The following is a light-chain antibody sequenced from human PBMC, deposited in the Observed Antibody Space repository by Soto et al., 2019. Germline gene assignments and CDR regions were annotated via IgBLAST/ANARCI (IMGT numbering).Light chain of an antibody. CDR1: SSDVGGYNF. Sequence: QSALTQPPSASGSPGQSVTISCTGTSSDVGGYNFVSWYQQHPGKAPKLLIYEVSKRPSGVPDRFSGSKSDNTASLTVSGLQPEDEADYYCSSFAGGNNLLFGGGTKLTVL. CDR2: EVS. CDR3: SSFAGGNNLL. J-gene: IGLJ2*01. V-gene: IGLV2-8*01.